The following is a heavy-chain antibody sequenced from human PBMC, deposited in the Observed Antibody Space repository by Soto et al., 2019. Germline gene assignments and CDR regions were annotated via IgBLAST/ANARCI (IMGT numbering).Heavy chain of an antibody. CDR2: ISYDGSNK. J-gene: IGHJ4*02. Sequence: PGGSLRLSCAASGFTFSSYGMHWVRQAPGKGLEWVAGISYDGSNKYYADSVKGRFTISRDNSKNTLYLQMNSLRAEDTAVYYCAKGYVIVATISFDYWGQGTLVTVSS. D-gene: IGHD5-12*01. V-gene: IGHV3-30*18. CDR3: AKGYVIVATISFDY. CDR1: GFTFSSYG.